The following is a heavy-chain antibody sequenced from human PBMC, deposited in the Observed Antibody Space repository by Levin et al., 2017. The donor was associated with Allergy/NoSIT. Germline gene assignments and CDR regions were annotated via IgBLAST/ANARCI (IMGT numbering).Heavy chain of an antibody. CDR3: ARKGYCSSTTCWYGMDV. J-gene: IGHJ6*02. CDR1: GYSFTNYW. V-gene: IGHV5-51*01. D-gene: IGHD2-2*01. CDR2: IYPGDSDT. Sequence: KVGESLKISCKGSGYSFTNYWIAWVRQMPGKGLEWMGIIYPGDSDTRYSPSFQGQVTISADKSSSTAYLQWSSLKASDTAMYYCARKGYCSSTTCWYGMDVWGQGTTVTVSS.